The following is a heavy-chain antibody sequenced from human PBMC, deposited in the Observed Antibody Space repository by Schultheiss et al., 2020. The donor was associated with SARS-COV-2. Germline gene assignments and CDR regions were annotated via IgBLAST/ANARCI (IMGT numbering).Heavy chain of an antibody. CDR2: IYYSGST. CDR1: GGSISSGGYY. CDR3: ARGPPYYYDAGDGMDV. V-gene: IGHV4-31*03. J-gene: IGHJ6*02. D-gene: IGHD3-22*01. Sequence: SQTLSLTCTVSGGSISSGGYYWSWIRQPPGKGLEWIGYIYYSGSTYYNPSLKSRVTISVDTSKNQFFLKLGSVTASDTAVYYCARGPPYYYDAGDGMDVWGQGTTVTVSS.